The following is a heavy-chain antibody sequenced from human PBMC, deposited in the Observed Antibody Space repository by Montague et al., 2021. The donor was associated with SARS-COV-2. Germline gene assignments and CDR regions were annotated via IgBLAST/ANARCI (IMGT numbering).Heavy chain of an antibody. CDR1: GFTFSNYW. J-gene: IGHJ6*02. CDR3: AGAPHCGGGSCFSFDYYGLDV. D-gene: IGHD2-15*01. CDR2: INPDGSRT. Sequence: SLRLSCAASGFTFSNYWWHWVRQVPGKGLVWVSRINPDGSRTAYADSVKGRFTISRDNAKNTVYLQMSGLRVEDTAAYYCAGAPHCGGGSCFSFDYYGLDVWGQGTTVSVSS. V-gene: IGHV3-74*03.